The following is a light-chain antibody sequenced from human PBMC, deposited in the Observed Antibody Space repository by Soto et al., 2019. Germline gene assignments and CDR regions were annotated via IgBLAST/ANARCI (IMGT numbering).Light chain of an antibody. CDR1: KSVIGVYDF. CDR2: EVV. J-gene: IGLJ1*01. CDR3: KSYAGSNAYV. V-gene: IGLV2-8*01. Sequence: QSVLTQPPSASGSPGQSVTISCTGTKSVIGVYDFVSWYQHHPGKAPRLIIYEVVQRPSGVPDRFSGSKSGNTASLTVSGLQAVDEADYFCKSYAGSNAYVFGSGTTVTVL.